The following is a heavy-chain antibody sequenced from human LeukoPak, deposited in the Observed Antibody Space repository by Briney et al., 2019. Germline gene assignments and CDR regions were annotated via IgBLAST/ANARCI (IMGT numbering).Heavy chain of an antibody. J-gene: IGHJ4*02. D-gene: IGHD2-15*01. CDR3: ARDRGQYCSGGTCYSHLFQY. Sequence: PSETLSLTCTVSGGSISSGGYYWSWIRQHPGKGLEWIGYIYYSGSTYYNPSLKSRVTISVDTSKNQFSLKLSSVTAADTAVYYCARDRGQYCSGGTCYSHLFQYRGQGTLVTVSS. CDR1: GGSISSGGYY. V-gene: IGHV4-31*03. CDR2: IYYSGST.